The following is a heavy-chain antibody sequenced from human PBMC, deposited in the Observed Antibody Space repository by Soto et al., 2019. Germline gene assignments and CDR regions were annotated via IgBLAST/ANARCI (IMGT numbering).Heavy chain of an antibody. CDR1: GGSISSYY. V-gene: IGHV4-59*12. CDR3: ARELTGGGMDV. J-gene: IGHJ6*02. Sequence: PSETLSLTCTVSGGSISSYYWSWIRQPPGKGLEWIGYIYHSGSTYYNPSLKSRVTISVDRSKNQFSLKLSSVTAADTAVYYCARELTGGGMDVWGQGTTVTVSS. CDR2: IYHSGST.